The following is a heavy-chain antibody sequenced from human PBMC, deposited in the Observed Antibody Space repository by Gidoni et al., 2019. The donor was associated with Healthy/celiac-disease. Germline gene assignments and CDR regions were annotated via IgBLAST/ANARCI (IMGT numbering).Heavy chain of an antibody. CDR2: IWYDGSNK. Sequence: QVQLVESGGGVVQPGRSLRLSCAASGFTFSSYGMHWVRQAPGKGLEWVAVIWYDGSNKYYADSVKGRFTISRDNSKNTLYLQMNSLSAEDTAVYYCARGRSGPKHYYFDYWGQGTLVTVSS. D-gene: IGHD2-15*01. CDR1: GFTFSSYG. J-gene: IGHJ4*02. V-gene: IGHV3-33*01. CDR3: ARGRSGPKHYYFDY.